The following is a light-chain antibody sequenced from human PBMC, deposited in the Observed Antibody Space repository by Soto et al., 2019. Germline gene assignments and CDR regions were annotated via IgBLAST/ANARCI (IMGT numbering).Light chain of an antibody. V-gene: IGKV1-13*02. J-gene: IGKJ4*01. Sequence: AIQLTQSPSSLSASVGDRVTITCRASQGISSALAWYQHKPGSAPRLLIYDASSLQSGVSSRFSGSGSGTDFTLTISSLQPEDFATYYCQQFQSYALTFGGGTKLEIK. CDR3: QQFQSYALT. CDR2: DAS. CDR1: QGISSA.